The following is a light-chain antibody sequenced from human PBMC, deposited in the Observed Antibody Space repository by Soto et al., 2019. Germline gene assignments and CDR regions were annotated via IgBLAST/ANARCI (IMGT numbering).Light chain of an antibody. J-gene: IGKJ5*01. CDR3: QQRSNWPPIT. V-gene: IGKV3-11*01. CDR1: QSVSSY. Sequence: EIVLTHSAATLSGXPXXXXSXXXMASQSVSSYLAWYQQKPGQAPRLFIYDASNRATGIPARFSGSGSGTDFTLTISSLEPEDFAVYYCQQRSNWPPITFGQGTRLEI. CDR2: DAS.